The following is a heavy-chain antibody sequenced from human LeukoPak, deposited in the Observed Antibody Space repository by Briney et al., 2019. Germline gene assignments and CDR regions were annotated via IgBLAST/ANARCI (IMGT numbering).Heavy chain of an antibody. V-gene: IGHV4-39*01. J-gene: IGHJ6*03. CDR2: IYYTGSGST. CDR3: ASLAGSGKYYYYMDV. D-gene: IGHD3-10*01. CDR1: GGSISSSSHY. Sequence: SETLSLTCTVSGGSISSSSHYWGWIRRPPGKGLEWIGSIYYTGSGSTYYNPSLKSRVTVSVDTSKNQFSLKMSSVTAADTAVYYCASLAGSGKYYYYMDVWGKGTTATVSS.